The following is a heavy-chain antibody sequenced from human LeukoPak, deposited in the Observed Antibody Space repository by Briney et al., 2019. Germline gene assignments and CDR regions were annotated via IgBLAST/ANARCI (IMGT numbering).Heavy chain of an antibody. D-gene: IGHD4-23*01. CDR1: GFIFAKYA. Sequence: QPGGSLRLSCTTSGFIFAKYAMAWVRQSPGKGLEWVSTISASGADTYYADSVRGRFTISRDNSRNALYLQLSRLRVDDTAFYYCPKPLLTPGNWGPGTLVTVSS. J-gene: IGHJ4*02. CDR2: ISASGADT. CDR3: PKPLLTPGN. V-gene: IGHV3-23*01.